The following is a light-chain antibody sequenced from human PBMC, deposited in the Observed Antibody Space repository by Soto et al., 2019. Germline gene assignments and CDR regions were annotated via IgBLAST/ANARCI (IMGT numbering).Light chain of an antibody. J-gene: IGLJ1*01. V-gene: IGLV2-11*01. Sequence: QSVLTQPRSVSGSPGQSVTISCTGTSSDVGGYNCVSWYQQHPGKAPKLMIYDVSKRPSGVPDRFSGSKSGNTASLTISGLQAEDEADYYCCSYAGSYTFEVFGTGTKVTV. CDR1: SSDVGGYNC. CDR3: CSYAGSYTFEV. CDR2: DVS.